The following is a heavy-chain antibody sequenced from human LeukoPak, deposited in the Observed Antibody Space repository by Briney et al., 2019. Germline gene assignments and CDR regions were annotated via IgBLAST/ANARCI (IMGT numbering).Heavy chain of an antibody. D-gene: IGHD4-17*01. CDR1: GFTFSSYA. J-gene: IGHJ3*02. CDR3: AKDRTTEGRMDDAFDI. CDR2: ISGSGGST. Sequence: PGGSLRLSCAASGFTFSSYAMSWVRQAPGKGLEWVSAISGSGGSTYYADSVKGRFTISRDNSKNTLYLQMNSLRAEDTAVYYCAKDRTTEGRMDDAFDIWGQGTMVTVSS. V-gene: IGHV3-23*01.